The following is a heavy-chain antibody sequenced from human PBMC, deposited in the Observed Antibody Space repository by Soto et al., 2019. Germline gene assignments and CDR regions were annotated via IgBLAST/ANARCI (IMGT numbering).Heavy chain of an antibody. D-gene: IGHD4-4*01. Sequence: EVQLVESGGGLIQPGGSLRLSCAASGFTVSSNYMSWVRQAPGKGLEWVSVIYSGGSTYYADSVKGRFTISRDNPKNTLYLQMNSLRAEDTAVYYCANVLTTDAFDIWGQGTMVTVSS. CDR2: IYSGGST. CDR1: GFTVSSNY. V-gene: IGHV3-53*01. J-gene: IGHJ3*02. CDR3: ANVLTTDAFDI.